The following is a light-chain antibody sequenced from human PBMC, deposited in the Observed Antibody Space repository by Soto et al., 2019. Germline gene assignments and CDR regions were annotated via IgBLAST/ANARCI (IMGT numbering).Light chain of an antibody. V-gene: IGKV1-33*01. J-gene: IGKJ4*01. CDR3: QQSLGNPRT. CDR2: DAS. Sequence: DIQMTQSPSSLSASVGDRVSITCQASQDITDYLNWCQQKPGKAPNLLIYDASNLETGVPSRFSGSESGTDFTFTISSLQPEDIATYYCQQSLGNPRTFGGGTRVDIQ. CDR1: QDITDY.